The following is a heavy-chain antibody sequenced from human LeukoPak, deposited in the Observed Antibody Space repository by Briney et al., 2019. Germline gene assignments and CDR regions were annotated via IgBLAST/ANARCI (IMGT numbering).Heavy chain of an antibody. CDR2: ISAYNGNT. D-gene: IGHD3-10*01. CDR3: ARDAVLLWFAELYDRKDY. V-gene: IGHV1-18*01. CDR1: GYTFTSYG. Sequence: ASVKVSCKASGYTFTSYGISWVRQAPGQGLEWMGWISAYNGNTNYAQKLQGRVTMTTDTSTSTDYMELMSLRSDDTAVDYGARDAVLLWFAELYDRKDYWGQGTLVTVSS. J-gene: IGHJ4*02.